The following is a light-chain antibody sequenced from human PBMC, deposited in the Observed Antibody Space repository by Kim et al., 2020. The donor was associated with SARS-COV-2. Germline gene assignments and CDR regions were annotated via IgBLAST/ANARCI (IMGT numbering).Light chain of an antibody. CDR3: QQYGSSLYT. Sequence: LCRGESAPLSCRASQSVSSSYLAWYQQKPGQAPRLLIYGASSRATGIPYRFSGSGSGTDFTLTISRLEPEDFAVYYCQQYGSSLYTFGQGTKLEI. J-gene: IGKJ2*01. V-gene: IGKV3-20*01. CDR2: GAS. CDR1: QSVSSSY.